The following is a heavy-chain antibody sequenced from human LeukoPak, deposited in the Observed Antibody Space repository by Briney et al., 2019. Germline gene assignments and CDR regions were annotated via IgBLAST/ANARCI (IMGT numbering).Heavy chain of an antibody. D-gene: IGHD1-26*01. J-gene: IGHJ4*02. CDR3: AKGVGSTGSYFDY. CDR1: GFTFSSYA. Sequence: PGRSLRLSCEASGFTFSSYAMHWVRQAPGKGLEWVAVISYDGSNKYYADSVKGRFTIPRDNSKNTLYLQMNSLRAEDTAVYYCAKGVGSTGSYFDYWGQGTLVTVSS. V-gene: IGHV3-30-3*01. CDR2: ISYDGSNK.